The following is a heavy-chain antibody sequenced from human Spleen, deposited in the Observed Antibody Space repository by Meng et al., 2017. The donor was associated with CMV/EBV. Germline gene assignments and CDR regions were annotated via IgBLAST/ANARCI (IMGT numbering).Heavy chain of an antibody. D-gene: IGHD3-22*01. J-gene: IGHJ4*02. CDR3: ARADSRGYFALLDF. Sequence: ASVKVSCKAPGYTFTSYYMHWVRQAPGQGLEWMGWRNPNSGGTNFAQSFQGRVTMTRDTSIATAYVELTRLRSDDTAIYYCARADSRGYFALLDFWGQGALVTVSS. CDR1: GYTFTSYY. CDR2: RNPNSGGT. V-gene: IGHV1-2*02.